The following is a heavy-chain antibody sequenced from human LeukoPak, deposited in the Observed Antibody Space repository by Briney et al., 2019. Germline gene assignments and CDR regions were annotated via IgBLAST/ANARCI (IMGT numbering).Heavy chain of an antibody. CDR1: GGSISSYY. CDR2: IYYSGST. V-gene: IGHV4-59*01. Sequence: SETLSLTCTVSGGSISSYYWSWIRQPPGKGLEWIGYIYYSGSTNYNPSLNSRVTISVDTSKNQFSLKLSSVTAADTAVYYCARDPNYYDSSGYAFDIWGQGTMVTVSS. J-gene: IGHJ3*02. D-gene: IGHD3-22*01. CDR3: ARDPNYYDSSGYAFDI.